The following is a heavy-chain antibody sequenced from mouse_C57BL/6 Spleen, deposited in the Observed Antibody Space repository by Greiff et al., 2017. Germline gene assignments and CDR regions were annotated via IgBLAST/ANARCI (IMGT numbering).Heavy chain of an antibody. Sequence: VKLQQPGAELVKPGASVKLSCKASGYTFTSYWMQWVKQRPGQGLEWIGEIDPSDSYTNYNQKFKGKATLTVDTSSSTAYMQLSSLTSEDSAVYYCARYGNYEYFDVWGTGTTVTVSS. D-gene: IGHD2-1*01. V-gene: IGHV1-50*01. CDR2: IDPSDSYT. CDR3: ARYGNYEYFDV. CDR1: GYTFTSYW. J-gene: IGHJ1*03.